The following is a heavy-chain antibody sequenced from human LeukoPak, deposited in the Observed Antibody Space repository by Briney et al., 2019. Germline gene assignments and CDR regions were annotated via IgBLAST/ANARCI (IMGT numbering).Heavy chain of an antibody. CDR2: FYYSGAT. V-gene: IGHV4-38-2*01. CDR1: GYSINTYYF. D-gene: IGHD3-10*01. CDR3: ARGSGSYSSNLDY. Sequence: SHTLSLTCAVSGYSINTYYFWGWIRQSPGEGLELIGSFYYSGATYYNPSLKSRVAISVDTSKNQFSLKLNSLTAAATAMYYCARGSGSYSSNLDYWGQGTLVTVSS. J-gene: IGHJ4*02.